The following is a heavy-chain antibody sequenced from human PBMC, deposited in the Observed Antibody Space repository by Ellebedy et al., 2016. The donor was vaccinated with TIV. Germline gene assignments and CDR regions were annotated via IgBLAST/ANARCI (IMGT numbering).Heavy chain of an antibody. Sequence: GESLKISCAASGFTFNNYAMSWVRQAPGKGLEWVSTLSHTGSRTYYANSVEGRFIISRDISKRTLYLQMNSLRAEDTAVFYCAKGRGGGPDSSAPRYYFDSWGLGTLVTVSS. CDR2: LSHTGSRT. CDR1: GFTFNNYA. CDR3: AKGRGGGPDSSAPRYYFDS. D-gene: IGHD6-19*01. J-gene: IGHJ4*02. V-gene: IGHV3-23*01.